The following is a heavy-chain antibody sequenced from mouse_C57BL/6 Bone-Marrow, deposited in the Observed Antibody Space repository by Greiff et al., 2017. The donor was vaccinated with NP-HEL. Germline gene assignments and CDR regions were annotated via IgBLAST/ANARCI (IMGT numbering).Heavy chain of an antibody. CDR2: IRLKSDNYAT. CDR1: GFTFSNYW. CDR3: TAHSTVVATDYAMDY. V-gene: IGHV6-3*01. Sequence: EVKLQESGGGLVQPGGSMKLSCVASGFTFSNYWINWVRQSPEKGLEWVAQIRLKSDNYATHYAESVKGRFTISRDDSKSSVYLQMNNLRAEDTGIYYCTAHSTVVATDYAMDYWGQGTSVTVSS. D-gene: IGHD1-1*01. J-gene: IGHJ4*01.